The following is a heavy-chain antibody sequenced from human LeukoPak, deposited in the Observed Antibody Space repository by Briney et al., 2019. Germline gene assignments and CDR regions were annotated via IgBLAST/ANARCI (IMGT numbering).Heavy chain of an antibody. Sequence: GSLRLSCAASGFTFSSYAMSWVRQAPGKGLEWVSAFSGSGGSTYYADSVKGRFTISRDNSKNTLYLQMNSLRAEDTAVYYCAREIPNYYDSSGYLDYWGQGTLVTVSS. CDR2: FSGSGGST. CDR1: GFTFSSYA. CDR3: AREIPNYYDSSGYLDY. J-gene: IGHJ4*02. D-gene: IGHD3-22*01. V-gene: IGHV3-23*01.